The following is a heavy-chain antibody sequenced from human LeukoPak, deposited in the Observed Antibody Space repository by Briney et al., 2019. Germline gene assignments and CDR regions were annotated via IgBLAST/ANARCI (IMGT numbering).Heavy chain of an antibody. J-gene: IGHJ3*02. Sequence: SETLSLTCTVSGGSINSSSYYWGWIRQPPGKGLEWIGSIYHSGSTHYNPSLKSRVTIAVETSKNQFSLKLSSVTAADKAVYYCARSCRILDIVATIRARLGGNGFDIWGQGTMVTVSS. V-gene: IGHV4-39*07. CDR3: ARSCRILDIVATIRARLGGNGFDI. CDR2: IYHSGST. CDR1: GGSINSSSYY. D-gene: IGHD5-12*01.